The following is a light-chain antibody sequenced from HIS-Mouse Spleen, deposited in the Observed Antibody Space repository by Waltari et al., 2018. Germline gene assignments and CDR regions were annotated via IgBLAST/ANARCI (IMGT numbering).Light chain of an antibody. Sequence: QSALTQPASVSGSPGQSITISCTGTSSDLGRSNLGSWYQQHPGKPPKLMIYEGSKRPSGVSNRFSGSKSGNTASLTISGLQAEDEADYYCCSYAGSSTLVFGGGTKLTVL. CDR2: EGS. CDR1: SSDLGRSNL. J-gene: IGLJ3*02. V-gene: IGLV2-23*01. CDR3: CSYAGSSTLV.